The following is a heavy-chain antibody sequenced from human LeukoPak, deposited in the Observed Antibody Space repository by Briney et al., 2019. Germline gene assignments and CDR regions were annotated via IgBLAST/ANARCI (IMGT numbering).Heavy chain of an antibody. D-gene: IGHD3-22*01. CDR3: ARVRYYYDSSAYSSYYMDV. CDR1: GGSISSYY. V-gene: IGHV4-59*08. CDR2: IYYSGST. Sequence: SETLSLTCTVSGGSISSYYWSWIRQPPGKGLEWIGYIYYSGSTNYNPSLKSRVTISVDTSKNQFSLKLSSVTAADTAVYYCARVRYYYDSSAYSSYYMDVWGKGTTVTVSS. J-gene: IGHJ6*03.